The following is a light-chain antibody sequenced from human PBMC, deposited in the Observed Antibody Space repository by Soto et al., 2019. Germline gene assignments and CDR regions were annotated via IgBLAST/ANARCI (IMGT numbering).Light chain of an antibody. V-gene: IGLV1-44*01. J-gene: IGLJ1*01. Sequence: HFLLTQPPSASGTPGQGATTSCSGSRANIGSNTVNWYQQLPGTAPKLLIYSNNQRPSGVPDRFSGSKSGTSASLAISGLQSEDEADYYCASWDDTLNGGVFGAGTKVTVL. CDR3: ASWDDTLNGGV. CDR1: RANIGSNT. CDR2: SNN.